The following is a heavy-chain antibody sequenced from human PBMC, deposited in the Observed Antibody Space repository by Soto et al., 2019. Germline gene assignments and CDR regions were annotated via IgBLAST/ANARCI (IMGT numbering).Heavy chain of an antibody. J-gene: IGHJ6*02. CDR1: GFTFSSYW. D-gene: IGHD2-15*01. V-gene: IGHV3-74*01. Sequence: GGSLRLSCAASGFTFSSYWMHWVRQAPGKGLVWVSRINSDGSSTSYADSVKGRFTISRDNAKNTLYLQMNSLRAEDTAVYYCASGYCSGGSCYVTPTFHYYYGMDVWGQGTTVTVSS. CDR2: INSDGSST. CDR3: ASGYCSGGSCYVTPTFHYYYGMDV.